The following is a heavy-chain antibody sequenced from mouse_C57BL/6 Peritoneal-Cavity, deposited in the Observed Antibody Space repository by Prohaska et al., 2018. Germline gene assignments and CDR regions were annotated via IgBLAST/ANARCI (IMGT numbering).Heavy chain of an antibody. D-gene: IGHD1-1*01. CDR3: ARTLPESFDY. J-gene: IGHJ2*01. CDR1: GIDFSRYC. Sequence: EVKLLQSGGGLVQPGGSLKLSCAASGIDFSRYCMIWVRRAPGKGLEWIGEINPDSSTINYAPTLKDKFIISRDNAKNTLYLQMSKVRSEDTALYYCARTLPESFDYWGQGTTLTVSS. V-gene: IGHV4-1*01. CDR2: INPDSSTI.